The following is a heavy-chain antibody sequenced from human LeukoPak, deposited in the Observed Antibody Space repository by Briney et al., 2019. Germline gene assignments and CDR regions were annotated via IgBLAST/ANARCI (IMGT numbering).Heavy chain of an antibody. CDR3: QGNIPAFDI. V-gene: IGHV4-39*01. J-gene: IGHJ3*02. D-gene: IGHD2/OR15-2a*01. CDR1: GGSISSSRYY. Sequence: SEALSLTRAVPGGSISSSRYYWGWVRHPPREGREWIGSIYYSGSTYYNPSLKSRVTISVDTSKNQFSLKLSSVTAADTAVYYCQGNIPAFDIWGQGTMVTVSS. CDR2: IYYSGST.